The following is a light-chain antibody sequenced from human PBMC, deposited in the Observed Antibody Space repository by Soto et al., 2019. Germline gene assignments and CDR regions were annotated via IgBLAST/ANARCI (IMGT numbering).Light chain of an antibody. V-gene: IGKV3-20*01. CDR1: QSVSSSY. J-gene: IGKJ3*01. Sequence: EIVLTQSPGTLSLSPGERATLSCRASQSVSSSYLAWYQQKPGQAPRLLIYGASSRATGIPDRSSGSGSGTDFNLTISRLEPEAFAVYYCQQYGSSPPTFGPGTKVDIK. CDR2: GAS. CDR3: QQYGSSPPT.